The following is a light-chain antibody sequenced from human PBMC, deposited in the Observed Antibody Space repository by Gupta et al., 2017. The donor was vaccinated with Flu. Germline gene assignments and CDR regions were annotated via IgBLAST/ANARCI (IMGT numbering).Light chain of an antibody. V-gene: IGLV3-25*03. CDR3: HSSESSSNLYV. CDR2: KDR. CDR1: VLVMKY. Sequence: SGAVLVMKYAYWYQRKPDQAPVLLMYKDRSRPSAFPERFSGATSGTTVTLTINGVQAEDEADYYCHSSESSSNLYVFGGGTKVTVL. J-gene: IGLJ1*01.